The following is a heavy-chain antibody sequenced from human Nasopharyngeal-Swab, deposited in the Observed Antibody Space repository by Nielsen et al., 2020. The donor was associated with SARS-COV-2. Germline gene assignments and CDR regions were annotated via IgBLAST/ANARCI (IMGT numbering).Heavy chain of an antibody. CDR3: ARRGRIAVAGFFDY. CDR2: IYYSGST. CDR1: GGSISSSSYY. Sequence: SETLSLTCTVSGGSISSSSYYWGWIRQPPGKGLEWIGSIYYSGSTHYNPSLKSRVTISVDTSKNQFSLKLSSVTAADTAVYYCARRGRIAVAGFFDYWGQGTLVTVSS. J-gene: IGHJ4*02. D-gene: IGHD6-19*01. V-gene: IGHV4-39*01.